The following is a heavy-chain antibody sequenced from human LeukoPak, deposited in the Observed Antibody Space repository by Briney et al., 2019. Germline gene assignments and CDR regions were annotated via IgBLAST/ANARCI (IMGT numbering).Heavy chain of an antibody. CDR3: ARADLLLWFGGPYGMDV. D-gene: IGHD3-10*01. CDR2: MYYSGST. CDR1: GGSISSGDYY. V-gene: IGHV4-30-4*01. J-gene: IGHJ6*02. Sequence: ASQTLSLTCTVSGGSISSGDYYWSWIRQPPGKGLEWIAYMYYSGSTYYNPSLKSRVTMSADTSKNQLSLKLSSVTAADTAVYYCARADLLLWFGGPYGMDVWGQGTTVTVSS.